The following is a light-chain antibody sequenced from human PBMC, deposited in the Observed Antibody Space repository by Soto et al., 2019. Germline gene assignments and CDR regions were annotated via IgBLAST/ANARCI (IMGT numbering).Light chain of an antibody. J-gene: IGKJ4*01. CDR3: QQYGSSPLLT. CDR1: QRVSSSY. Sequence: IVLTQSPGTLSLSPGERATLSCRASQRVSSSYLAWYQQKPGQAPRLLIYGASSRATGIPDRFSGSGSGTDFTLNISRLEPEDFAVYYCQQYGSSPLLTFGGGTKVEIK. CDR2: GAS. V-gene: IGKV3-20*01.